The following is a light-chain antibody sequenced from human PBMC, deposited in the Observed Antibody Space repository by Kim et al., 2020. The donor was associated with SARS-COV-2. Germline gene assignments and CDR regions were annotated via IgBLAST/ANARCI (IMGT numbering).Light chain of an antibody. CDR3: QHCGSSSWT. CDR1: QSVTSTY. V-gene: IGKV3-20*01. Sequence: APGERATLSCRASQSVTSTYLAWYQQKPGQAPRLLIYGTSSRATGIPDRFSGSGSGTDFTLTISRLEPEDFAVYYCQHCGSSSWTFGQGTKVEIK. CDR2: GTS. J-gene: IGKJ1*01.